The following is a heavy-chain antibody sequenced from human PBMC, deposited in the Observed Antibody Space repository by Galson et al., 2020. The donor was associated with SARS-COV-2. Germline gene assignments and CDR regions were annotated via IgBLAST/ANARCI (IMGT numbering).Heavy chain of an antibody. Sequence: ASVKVSCKVSGYTLTELSMHWVRQAPGKGLEWMGGFDPEDGETIYAQKFQGRVTMTEDTSTDTAYMELSSLRSEDTAVYYCATVHQVWGNPRTYYFDYWGQGTLVTVSS. V-gene: IGHV1-24*01. CDR2: FDPEDGET. D-gene: IGHD3-16*01. CDR3: ATVHQVWGNPRTYYFDY. J-gene: IGHJ4*02. CDR1: GYTLTELS.